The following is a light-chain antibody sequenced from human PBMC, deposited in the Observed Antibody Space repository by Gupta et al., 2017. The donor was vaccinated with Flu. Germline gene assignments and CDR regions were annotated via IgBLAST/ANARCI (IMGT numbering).Light chain of an antibody. CDR3: QESYSRPVST. J-gene: IGKJ1*01. V-gene: IGKV1-39*01. CDR2: RAS. Sequence: ATLSASVGDRVTISCRASHSISNYLDWYQKKPGEAPRLLIYRASSWDSGIPARFSGSGSGTDFTLTISSLQPEDCAVYFCQESYSRPVSTFGHGTKVDIK. CDR1: HSISNY.